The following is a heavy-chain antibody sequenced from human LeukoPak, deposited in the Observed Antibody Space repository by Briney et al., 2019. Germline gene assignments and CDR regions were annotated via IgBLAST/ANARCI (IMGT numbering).Heavy chain of an antibody. CDR1: GFTFSSYA. Sequence: GGSLRLSCAASGFTFSSYAMSWVRQAPGKGLEWVSAISGSGGSTYYADSVKGRFTISRDNSKNTLYLQMNSLRDEDTAVYYCARGPRILAAGSYFFDYWGQGSLVTVSS. J-gene: IGHJ4*02. D-gene: IGHD6-13*01. CDR3: ARGPRILAAGSYFFDY. CDR2: ISGSGGST. V-gene: IGHV3-23*01.